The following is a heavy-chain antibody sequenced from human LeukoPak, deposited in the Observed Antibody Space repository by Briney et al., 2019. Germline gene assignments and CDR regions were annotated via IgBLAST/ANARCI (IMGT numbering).Heavy chain of an antibody. D-gene: IGHD6-13*01. CDR3: ARRLRGSSWYLDY. V-gene: IGHV5-51*01. CDR1: RYSFTSYW. J-gene: IGHJ4*02. Sequence: GESLKISSKGSRYSFTSYWIGRVRQLPGKNLEWMGIIYPGDSDTRYSPSFQGQVTISADKSISTAYLQWSSLKASDTAMYYCARRLRGSSWYLDYWGQGTLVTVSS. CDR2: IYPGDSDT.